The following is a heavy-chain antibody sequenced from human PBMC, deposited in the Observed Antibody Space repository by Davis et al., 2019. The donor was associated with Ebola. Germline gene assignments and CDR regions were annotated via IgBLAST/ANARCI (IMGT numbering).Heavy chain of an antibody. V-gene: IGHV3-7*04. Sequence: PGGSLRLSCVASGFTFSTHWTSWVRQAPGKGLEWVAYIKEDETEKYVDSVKGRFTISRDNAKNSIYLQMNSLRGEDTAVYYCSRGIGANTWGQGTQVTVSS. J-gene: IGHJ4*02. CDR2: IKEDETEK. D-gene: IGHD2/OR15-2a*01. CDR1: GFTFSTHW. CDR3: SRGIGANT.